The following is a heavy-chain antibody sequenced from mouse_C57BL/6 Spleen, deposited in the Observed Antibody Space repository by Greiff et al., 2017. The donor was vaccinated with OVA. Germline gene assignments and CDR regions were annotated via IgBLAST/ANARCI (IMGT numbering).Heavy chain of an antibody. D-gene: IGHD2-4*01. V-gene: IGHV2-9-1*01. J-gene: IGHJ2*01. Sequence: VQRVESGPGLVAPSQSLSITCTVSGFSLTSYAISWVRQPPGKGLEWLGVIWTGGGTNYNSAIKSRLSISKDNSKSEVFLKMNSLQTDDTARYYCARRAAYDYDDYFDYWGQGTTLTVSS. CDR2: IWTGGGT. CDR1: GFSLTSYA. CDR3: ARRAAYDYDDYFDY.